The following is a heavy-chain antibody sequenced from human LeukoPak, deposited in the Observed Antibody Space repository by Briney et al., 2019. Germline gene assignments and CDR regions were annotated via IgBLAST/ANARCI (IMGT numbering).Heavy chain of an antibody. CDR2: IYYSGST. CDR1: GGSISSYY. D-gene: IGHD6-6*01. V-gene: IGHV4-59*01. J-gene: IGHJ6*03. CDR3: ARVQLSNYTYLDV. Sequence: SETLSLTCTVSGGSISSYYWSWIRQPPGKGLEWIGYIYYSGSTNYNPSLKSRVTISVDTSKNQFSLKLSSVTAADTAVYYCARVQLSNYTYLDVWGKGTTVTFSS.